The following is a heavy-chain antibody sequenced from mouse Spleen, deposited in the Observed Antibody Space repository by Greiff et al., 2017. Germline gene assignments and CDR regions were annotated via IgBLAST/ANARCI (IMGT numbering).Heavy chain of an antibody. V-gene: IGHV1-63*01. D-gene: IGHD1-1*01. J-gene: IGHJ3*01. CDR3: ARRGNYVSSQAWFAY. CDR2: IYPGGGYT. Sequence: VQLQQSGAELVRPGTSVKMSCKASGYTFTNYWIGWAKQRPGHGLEWIGDIYPGGGYTNYNEKFKGKATPNADKSSSTAYMQFSSLASEDSAIYYCARRGNYVSSQAWFAYWGQGTLVTVSA. CDR1: GYTFTNYW.